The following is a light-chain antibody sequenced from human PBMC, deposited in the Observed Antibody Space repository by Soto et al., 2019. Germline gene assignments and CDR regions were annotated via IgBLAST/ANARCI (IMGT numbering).Light chain of an antibody. Sequence: EIVLTQSPGTLSLPPGERATLSCRASQSVSSSYLAWYQQKPGQAPRLLIYGASSRATGIPDRFSGSGSGTDFTLTISRLEPEDFAVYYCQQYGSSPPSITFGQGTRLEIK. CDR2: GAS. CDR3: QQYGSSPPSIT. V-gene: IGKV3-20*01. CDR1: QSVSSSY. J-gene: IGKJ5*01.